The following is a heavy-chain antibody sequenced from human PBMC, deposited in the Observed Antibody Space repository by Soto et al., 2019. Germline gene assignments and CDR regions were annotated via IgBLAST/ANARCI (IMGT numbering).Heavy chain of an antibody. Sequence: QVQLVESGGGMVQPGRSLRLSCAASGFTFSSYGMHWVRQAPGKGLEWVAVIWYDGSNKYYADSVKGRFTISRDNSKNTLYLQMNSLRAEDTAVYYCARDRIAAPYGMDVWGQGTTVTVSS. CDR3: ARDRIAAPYGMDV. CDR2: IWYDGSNK. D-gene: IGHD6-13*01. V-gene: IGHV3-33*01. CDR1: GFTFSSYG. J-gene: IGHJ6*02.